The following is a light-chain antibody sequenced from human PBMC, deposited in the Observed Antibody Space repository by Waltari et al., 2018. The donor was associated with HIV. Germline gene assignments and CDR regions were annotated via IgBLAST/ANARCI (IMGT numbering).Light chain of an antibody. CDR2: KNN. J-gene: IGLJ2*01. CDR1: TSDTGNNY. V-gene: IGLV1-47*01. Sequence: QSVLTQTPSASGTPGQRVTISCFGSTSDTGNNYVYWYQQFPGPPPEILHDKNNQRPSGVSDRFSASNSGTSASLAISGLRTEDESDFYCAAWDDIRSGWIFGGGTKLTVL. CDR3: AAWDDIRSGWI.